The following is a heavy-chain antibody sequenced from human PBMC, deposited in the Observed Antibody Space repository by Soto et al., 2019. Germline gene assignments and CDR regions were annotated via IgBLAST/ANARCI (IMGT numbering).Heavy chain of an antibody. CDR3: AGGQYTGHFQH. CDR1: AFNVSTNY. J-gene: IGHJ1*01. V-gene: IGHV3-66*01. D-gene: IGHD3-10*01. CDR2: LYTGGST. Sequence: VQLVESGGGLVQPGGSLRLSCAASAFNVSTNYMSWVRQAPGKGLGWVSVLYTGGSTYYADSVKGRFTISRDNSKNTVYLQMNSPRVEDTAIYYCAGGQYTGHFQHWGQGSLVTVSS.